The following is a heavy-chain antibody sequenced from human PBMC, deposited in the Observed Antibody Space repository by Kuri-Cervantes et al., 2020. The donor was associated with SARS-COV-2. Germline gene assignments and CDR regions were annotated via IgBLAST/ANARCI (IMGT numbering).Heavy chain of an antibody. Sequence: GESLKISCAASGFTFSSYGMHWVRQAPGKGLEWVAFIRYDGSNKYYADSVKGRFTISRDNSKNTLYLQMNSLRAEDTAVYYCARVRNDYYYYYYMDVWGKGTTVTVSS. J-gene: IGHJ6*03. CDR3: ARVRNDYYYYYYMDV. CDR1: GFTFSSYG. CDR2: IRYDGSNK. V-gene: IGHV3-30*02.